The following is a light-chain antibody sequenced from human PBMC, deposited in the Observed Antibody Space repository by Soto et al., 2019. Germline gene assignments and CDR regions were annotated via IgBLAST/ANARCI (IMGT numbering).Light chain of an antibody. CDR2: GAS. V-gene: IGKV1-39*01. J-gene: IGKJ2*01. CDR3: QQSYSSPLYT. Sequence: DIQMTQSPSSLSASVGDRVTITCRASQTISTYLNWYQQKPGKGPNLLIYGASSLQSGVPSRFSGSGSGTDFTLTISSLQPEDFATYFCQQSYSSPLYTFGQGTKLEI. CDR1: QTISTY.